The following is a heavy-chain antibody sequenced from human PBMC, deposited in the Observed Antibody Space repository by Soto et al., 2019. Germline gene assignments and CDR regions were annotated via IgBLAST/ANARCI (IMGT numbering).Heavy chain of an antibody. Sequence: GASVKASCKASWYTLTYRYLHWVRQAPEQALEWMGWITPFNGNTNYAQKFQDRVTITRDRSMSTAYMELTSLRSEDTAMYYCARSRSKSAYCGRDCPYWYFDLWGRGTLDTVSS. CDR3: ARSRSKSAYCGRDCPYWYFDL. J-gene: IGHJ2*01. V-gene: IGHV1-45*02. CDR2: ITPFNGNT. D-gene: IGHD2-21*02. CDR1: WYTLTYRY.